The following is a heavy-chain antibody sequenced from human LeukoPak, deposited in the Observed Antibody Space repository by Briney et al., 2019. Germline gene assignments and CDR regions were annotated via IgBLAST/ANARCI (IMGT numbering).Heavy chain of an antibody. D-gene: IGHD2-2*01. J-gene: IGHJ4*02. V-gene: IGHV3-48*04. CDR3: AREGIVPAAPVDY. CDR2: ISATGNTV. Sequence: GGSLRLSCAASGFTFSSYTMNWVRQAPGKGLEWVAYISATGNTVYYADSVKGRFTISRDNAKNSLYLEMNSLRAEDTAVYYCAREGIVPAAPVDYWGQGTLVTVSS. CDR1: GFTFSSYT.